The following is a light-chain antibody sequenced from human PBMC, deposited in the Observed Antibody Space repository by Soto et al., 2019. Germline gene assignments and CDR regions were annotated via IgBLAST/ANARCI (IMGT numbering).Light chain of an antibody. J-gene: IGLJ2*01. V-gene: IGLV2-8*01. CDR3: SSNGGSYSDVV. CDR2: EVT. Sequence: QSALTQPPSASGSPGQSVTSSCTGTSSDIGGNNYVSWYQQHPGKAPKLMIYEVTKRPSGFPDRFSGSMSGNPASLTVSGLQAEDEADYYFSSNGGSYSDVVFGGGTKLTVL. CDR1: SSDIGGNNY.